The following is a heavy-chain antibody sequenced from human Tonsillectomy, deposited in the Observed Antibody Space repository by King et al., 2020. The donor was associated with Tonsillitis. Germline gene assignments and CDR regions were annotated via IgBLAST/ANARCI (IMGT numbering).Heavy chain of an antibody. V-gene: IGHV3-48*01. CDR3: ARDEVVVDAKAYFYGRDV. D-gene: IGHD2-15*01. CDR2: ITSNSKTI. Sequence: QLVQSGGGLVQPGGSLRLSCAASGFTFSSYAMNWVRQAPGKGLEWISYITSNSKTISYADSVKGRFTISRDSAKNSLYLQMNSLRAEDTAVYYCARDEVVVDAKAYFYGRDVWGRGTTVTVSS. J-gene: IGHJ6*02. CDR1: GFTFSSYA.